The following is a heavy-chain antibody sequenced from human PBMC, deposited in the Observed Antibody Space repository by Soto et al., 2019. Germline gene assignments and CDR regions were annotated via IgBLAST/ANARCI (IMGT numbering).Heavy chain of an antibody. J-gene: IGHJ4*02. CDR1: GYTFTDYS. D-gene: IGHD1-20*01. CDR3: ALEMSRITYFEY. CDR2: INPASGVT. Sequence: LVQSGTEVKKPGASVKISCKASGYTFTDYSLHWVRQAPGQGLEWMGWINPASGVTVEAQDFEGRVTMTRDTSINTVYMDLGWLNSVDTAIYYCALEMSRITYFEYWGQGTLLTVSS. V-gene: IGHV1-2*02.